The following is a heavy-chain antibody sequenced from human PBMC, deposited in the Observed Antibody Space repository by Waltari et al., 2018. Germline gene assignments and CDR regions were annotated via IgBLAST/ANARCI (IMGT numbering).Heavy chain of an antibody. CDR2: INPNSGGT. V-gene: IGHV1-2*06. CDR3: ALIAVADEYYFDY. D-gene: IGHD6-19*01. Sequence: QVQLVQSGAEVKKPGASVRVSCKASGYTFTGYYMHWVRQAPGQGLEWMGRINPNSGGTNYAQKFQGRVTMTRDTSISTAYMELSRLRSDDTAVYYCALIAVADEYYFDYWGQGTLVTVSS. J-gene: IGHJ4*02. CDR1: GYTFTGYY.